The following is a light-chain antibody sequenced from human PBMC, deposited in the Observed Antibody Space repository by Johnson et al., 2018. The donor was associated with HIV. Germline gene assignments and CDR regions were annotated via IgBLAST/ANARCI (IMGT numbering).Light chain of an antibody. CDR2: ENN. CDR1: SSNIGNNY. J-gene: IGLJ1*01. V-gene: IGLV1-51*02. CDR3: GTWDTSLSAFV. Sequence: QSVLTQPPSVSAAPGQKVTISCSGSSSNIGNNYVSWYQQLPGTAPKLLIYENNKRPLGIPDRFSGSKSGTSATLGITGLQTGDDADFYCGTWDTSLSAFVFGTGTKVTV.